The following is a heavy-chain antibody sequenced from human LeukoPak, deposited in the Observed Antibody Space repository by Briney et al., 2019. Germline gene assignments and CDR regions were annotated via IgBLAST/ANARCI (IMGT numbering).Heavy chain of an antibody. J-gene: IGHJ3*02. CDR2: IYTSGST. D-gene: IGHD3-22*01. V-gene: IGHV4-4*07. CDR3: ARDLVYYDSSGYLPGAFDI. Sequence: PSETLSLTCTVSGGSISSYYWSWIRQPAGKGLEWIGRIYTSGSTNYNPSLKSRVTMSVDTSKNQFSLKLSSVTAADTAVYYCARDLVYYDSSGYLPGAFDIWGQGTMVTVSS. CDR1: GGSISSYY.